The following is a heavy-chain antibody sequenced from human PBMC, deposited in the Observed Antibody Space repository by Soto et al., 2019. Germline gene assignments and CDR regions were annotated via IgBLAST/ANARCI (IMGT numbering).Heavy chain of an antibody. Sequence: SETLSLTCAVSGGSISSSNWWSWVRQPPGKGLEWIGEIYHSGSTNYNPSLKSRVTISVDKSKNQFSLKLSSVTAADTAVYYFARQPIYCSGGSCNFDYWGQGTLVTVSS. CDR3: ARQPIYCSGGSCNFDY. CDR2: IYHSGST. V-gene: IGHV4-4*02. J-gene: IGHJ4*02. CDR1: GGSISSSNW. D-gene: IGHD2-15*01.